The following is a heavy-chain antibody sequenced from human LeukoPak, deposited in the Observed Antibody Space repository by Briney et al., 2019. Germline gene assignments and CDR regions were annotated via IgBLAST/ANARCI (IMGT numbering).Heavy chain of an antibody. Sequence: GGSLRLSCAASGFTFSSYGMHWVRQAPGKGLEWVAVISYDGSNKYYADSVKGRFTISRDNAENSLYLQMNSLRAEDTAVYYCARGPKYIASTGPHYFDYWGQGTLVAVSS. CDR2: ISYDGSNK. J-gene: IGHJ4*02. CDR1: GFTFSSYG. V-gene: IGHV3-30*03. CDR3: ARGPKYIASTGPHYFDY. D-gene: IGHD1-1*01.